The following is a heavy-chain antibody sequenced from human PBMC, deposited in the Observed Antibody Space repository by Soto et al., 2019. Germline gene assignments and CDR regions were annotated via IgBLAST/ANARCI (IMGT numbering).Heavy chain of an antibody. CDR2: IIPIFGTA. CDR1: GGTLSSYA. D-gene: IGHD3-16*02. J-gene: IGHJ4*02. Sequence: TSVKVSCKASGGTLSSYAISWVRQAPGQGLEWMGGIIPIFGTANYAQKFQGRVTITADESTSTAYMELSSLRSEDTAVYYCARDIGDYSDYWGQGTLVTVSS. V-gene: IGHV1-69*13. CDR3: ARDIGDYSDY.